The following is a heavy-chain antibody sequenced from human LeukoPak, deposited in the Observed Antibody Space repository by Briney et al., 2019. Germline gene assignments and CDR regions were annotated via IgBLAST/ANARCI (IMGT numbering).Heavy chain of an antibody. D-gene: IGHD6-19*01. CDR3: ARWPGEDSSGRIDAFDI. CDR1: GGSISSSSYY. CDR2: IYYSGST. J-gene: IGHJ3*02. V-gene: IGHV4-39*07. Sequence: PSETLSLTCTVSGGSISSSSYYWGWIRQPPGKGLEWIGSIYYSGSTYYNPSLKSRVTISVDKSKNQFSLKLSSVTAADTAVYYCARWPGEDSSGRIDAFDIWGQGTMVTVSS.